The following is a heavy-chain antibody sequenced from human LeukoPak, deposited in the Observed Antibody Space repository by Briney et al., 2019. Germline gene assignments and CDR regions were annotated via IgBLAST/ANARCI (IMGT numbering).Heavy chain of an antibody. Sequence: SVKVSCKASGGTFSSYAISWVRQAPGQGLEWIGGIIPIFGTANYAQKFQGRVTITTDESTSTAYMELSSLRSEDTAAYYCARVLGDDFWSGPNYYMDVWGKGTTVTVSS. CDR2: IIPIFGTA. V-gene: IGHV1-69*05. J-gene: IGHJ6*03. D-gene: IGHD3-3*01. CDR1: GGTFSSYA. CDR3: ARVLGDDFWSGPNYYMDV.